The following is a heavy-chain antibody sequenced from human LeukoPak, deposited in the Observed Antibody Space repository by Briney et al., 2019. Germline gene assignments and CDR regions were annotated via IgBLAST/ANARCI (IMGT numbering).Heavy chain of an antibody. V-gene: IGHV3-74*01. CDR3: ATYRQVLLPFES. Sequence: GGSLRLSCAASGFTFSSYWMHWVRQAPGKGLVWVSRINSDGSSTSYADSVRGRFSISRDNSKSTLSLQMNSLRAEDTAIYYCATYRQVLLPFESWGQGTLVTVSS. J-gene: IGHJ4*02. CDR1: GFTFSSYW. D-gene: IGHD2-8*02. CDR2: INSDGSST.